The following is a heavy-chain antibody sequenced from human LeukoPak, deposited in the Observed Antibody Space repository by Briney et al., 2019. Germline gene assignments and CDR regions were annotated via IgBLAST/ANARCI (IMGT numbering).Heavy chain of an antibody. Sequence: GGSLRLSCAASGFTFNSYGMHWVRQAPGKGLEWVAVISYDGSNKYYADSVKGRVTISRDNARNSLYLQMNSLRAEDTAVYYCARDFYATGSHDYWGQGTLVTVSS. CDR3: ARDFYATGSHDY. J-gene: IGHJ4*02. D-gene: IGHD3-10*01. V-gene: IGHV3-30*03. CDR1: GFTFNSYG. CDR2: ISYDGSNK.